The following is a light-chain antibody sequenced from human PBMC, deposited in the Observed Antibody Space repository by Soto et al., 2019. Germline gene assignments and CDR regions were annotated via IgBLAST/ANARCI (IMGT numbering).Light chain of an antibody. Sequence: QSALTQPASVSGSPGQSITISCTGASTDVDGYDYVSWYQQHPGQAPKLMIYYVNNRPSGVSYRFSGSKSGDTASLTISGLQAEDDADYYCSSYTSSAPFYVFGTGTKLTVL. CDR2: YVN. CDR3: SSYTSSAPFYV. J-gene: IGLJ1*01. CDR1: STDVDGYDY. V-gene: IGLV2-14*03.